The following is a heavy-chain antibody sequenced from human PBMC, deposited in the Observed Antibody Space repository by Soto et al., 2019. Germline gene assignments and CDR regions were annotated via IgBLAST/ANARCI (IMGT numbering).Heavy chain of an antibody. CDR2: INHSGST. V-gene: IGHV4-34*01. CDR1: GGSFSGYY. J-gene: IGHJ6*02. D-gene: IGHD6-6*01. Sequence: QVQLQRWGVGLLKPSETLSLTCAVYGGSFSGYYWSWIRQPPGKGLEWIGEINHSGSTHYNPSLKSRVTISVDTSKNQFSLKLRCVTAADTAVYYCAGGGQQLVCYGMDVWGQGTKVTVSS. CDR3: AGGGQQLVCYGMDV.